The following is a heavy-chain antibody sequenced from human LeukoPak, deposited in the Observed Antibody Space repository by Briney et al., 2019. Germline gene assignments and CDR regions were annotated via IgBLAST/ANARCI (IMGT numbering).Heavy chain of an antibody. CDR3: ARTLTPWSGYYDAFDI. J-gene: IGHJ3*02. CDR1: GYTFTSYD. D-gene: IGHD3-3*01. CDR2: MNPNSGNT. V-gene: IGHV1-8*03. Sequence: GASVKVSCRASGYTFTSYDINWVRQATGQGLEWMGWMNPNSGNTGYAQKFQGRVTITRNTSISTAYMELSSLRSEDTAVYYCARTLTPWSGYYDAFDIWGQGTMVTVSS.